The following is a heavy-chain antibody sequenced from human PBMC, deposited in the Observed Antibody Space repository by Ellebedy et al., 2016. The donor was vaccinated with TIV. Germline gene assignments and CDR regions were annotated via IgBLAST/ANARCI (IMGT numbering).Heavy chain of an antibody. V-gene: IGHV1-2*02. CDR3: ARDRIGTAGSDPTF. Sequence: ASVKVSCKASGYRFSAHYMHWVRQAPGQGLEWMGWITPNRGGTNYAQKFQGRVTMTRDTSISTAYMELNSLTSDDTAIYYCARDRIGTAGSDPTFWGQGTLVTVSS. D-gene: IGHD6-13*01. J-gene: IGHJ4*02. CDR1: GYRFSAHY. CDR2: ITPNRGGT.